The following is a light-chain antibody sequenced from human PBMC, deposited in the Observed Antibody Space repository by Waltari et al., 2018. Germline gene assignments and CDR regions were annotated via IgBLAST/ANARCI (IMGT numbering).Light chain of an antibody. V-gene: IGKV1-39*01. J-gene: IGKJ4*01. CDR2: AAS. CDR3: QQSYRIPLT. CDR1: QGISSH. Sequence: DIQVTQSPSSLSASVGDRITITFRASQGISSHLNWYQQKPGEDPKHQITAASSLQGGVPSRFSGSGSGTDFTLTITSLQPEDFATYYCQQSYRIPLTFGGGTRVELK.